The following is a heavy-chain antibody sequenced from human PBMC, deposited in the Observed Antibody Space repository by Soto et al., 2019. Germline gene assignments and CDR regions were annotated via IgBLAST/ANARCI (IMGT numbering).Heavy chain of an antibody. CDR1: GYSFTSYW. V-gene: IGHV5-51*03. D-gene: IGHD3-22*01. J-gene: IGHJ4*02. Sequence: EVQLVQSGAEVKKPGESLKISCKGSGYSFTSYWIGWVRQMPGKGLEWMGIIYPGDSDTRYSPSFQGQVTISADKSISTAYLQWSSLKASDTAMYYCARLYYYDSSGQTAYYFDYWGQGTLVTVSS. CDR3: ARLYYYDSSGQTAYYFDY. CDR2: IYPGDSDT.